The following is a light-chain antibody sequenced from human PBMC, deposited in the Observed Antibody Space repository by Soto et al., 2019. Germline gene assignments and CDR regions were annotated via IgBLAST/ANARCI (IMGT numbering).Light chain of an antibody. J-gene: IGKJ1*01. V-gene: IGKV1-5*01. CDR1: QSIRNW. Sequence: DIQMTQSPSTLSASVGDRVTITCRASQSIRNWLAWYQQKPGKVPKLLIYDASSLASGAPSRFSGSGSGTEFTLTISSLQPDDFASFYCQEYNSYTWTFGQGTKVDIK. CDR2: DAS. CDR3: QEYNSYTWT.